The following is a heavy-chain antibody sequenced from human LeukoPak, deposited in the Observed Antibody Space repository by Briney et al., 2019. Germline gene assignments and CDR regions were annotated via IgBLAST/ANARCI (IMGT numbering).Heavy chain of an antibody. V-gene: IGHV1-2*02. CDR2: INPNSGDT. Sequence: ASVKVSYKASGYTFTCYDINWVRQAPGQGFEWMGWINPNSGDTNYAQKFQGRVTMTRDTSISTAHMELSRLRSDDTAVYYCARANFLYCSSTTCLFDYWGQGTLVIVSS. J-gene: IGHJ4*02. D-gene: IGHD2-2*01. CDR1: GYTFTCYD. CDR3: ARANFLYCSSTTCLFDY.